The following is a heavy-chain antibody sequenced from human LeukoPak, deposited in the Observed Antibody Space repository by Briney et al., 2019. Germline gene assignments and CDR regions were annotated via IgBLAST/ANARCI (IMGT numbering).Heavy chain of an antibody. CDR3: ARDHSSGSYYFDY. V-gene: IGHV4-30-4*01. J-gene: IGHJ4*02. D-gene: IGHD3-22*01. Sequence: PSETLSLTCTVSGGSITSGDYYWSWIRQPPGKGLEWIGYIYYSGSTYYNPSLKSRVTISVDTSKNQFSLKLSSVTAADTAVYYCARDHSSGSYYFDYWGQGTLVTVSS. CDR2: IYYSGST. CDR1: GGSITSGDYY.